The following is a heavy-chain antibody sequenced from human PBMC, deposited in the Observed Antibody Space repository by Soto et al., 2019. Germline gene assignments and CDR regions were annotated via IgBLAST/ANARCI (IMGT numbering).Heavy chain of an antibody. V-gene: IGHV4-34*01. CDR3: ARGGVVATMGMDV. CDR2: INHSGST. D-gene: IGHD2-15*01. Sequence: PSETLSLTCAVYGGSFSGYYWSWIRQPPGKGLEWIGEINHSGSTNYNPCLKSRVTISVDTSKNQFSLKLSSVTAADTAVYYCARGGVVATMGMDVWGQGTTVTVSS. J-gene: IGHJ6*02. CDR1: GGSFSGYY.